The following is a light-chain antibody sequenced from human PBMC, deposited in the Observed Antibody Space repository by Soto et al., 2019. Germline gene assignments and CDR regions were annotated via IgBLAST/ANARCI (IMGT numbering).Light chain of an antibody. Sequence: EIVMTQSPVTLSLSPGDRATLSCRASQSLSNTYISWYQQKPGQAPRLLIYGASTRATGVPARFTGSESGSEFTLTISGLQSEDFAVYYCQQGHNWPLTFGQGTRLEI. J-gene: IGKJ2*01. V-gene: IGKV3D-7*01. CDR1: QSLSNTY. CDR3: QQGHNWPLT. CDR2: GAS.